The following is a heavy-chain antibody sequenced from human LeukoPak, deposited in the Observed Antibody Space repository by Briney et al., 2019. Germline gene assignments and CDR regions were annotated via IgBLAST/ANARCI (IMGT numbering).Heavy chain of an antibody. V-gene: IGHV3-30*02. CDR2: IRYDGSNK. Sequence: GGSLRLSCAASGFTFSSYGMHWVRQAPGKGLEWVAFIRYDGSNKYYADSVKGRFTISRDNSKNTLYLQMNSLRAEDTAVYYCAKSQRFRELSNLLGYWGQGTLVTVSS. CDR3: AKSQRFRELSNLLGY. CDR1: GFTFSSYG. D-gene: IGHD3-10*01. J-gene: IGHJ4*02.